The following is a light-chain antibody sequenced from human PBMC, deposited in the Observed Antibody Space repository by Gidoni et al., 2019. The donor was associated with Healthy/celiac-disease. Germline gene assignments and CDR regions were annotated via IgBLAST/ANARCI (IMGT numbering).Light chain of an antibody. Sequence: DIQMTQSPSTLSASVGDSVTSTCRASQSISSWLAWYQQKPGKAPKLLIYKASSLESGVPSRFSGSGSGTEFTLTISSLQPDDFATYYCQQYNSYPYTFGQGTKLEIK. J-gene: IGKJ2*01. CDR2: KAS. CDR3: QQYNSYPYT. V-gene: IGKV1-5*03. CDR1: QSISSW.